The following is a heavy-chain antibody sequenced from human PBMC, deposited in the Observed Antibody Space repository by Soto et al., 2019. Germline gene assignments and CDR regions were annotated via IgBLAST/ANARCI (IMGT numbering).Heavy chain of an antibody. CDR2: IIAVFGTA. CDR3: ARELPTDSGDYSTYFDY. CDR1: GGTFRRYT. Sequence: QVQLVQSGAEAKKPGSSVKVSCTVSGGTFRRYTINWVRQAPGQGLEWLGGIIAVFGTATYAQKFQGRVTTTADKSTSPGSMEPISLRSEDTAMCYCARELPTDSGDYSTYFDYWGQGTLVTVSS. V-gene: IGHV1-69*06. J-gene: IGHJ4*02. D-gene: IGHD4-17*01.